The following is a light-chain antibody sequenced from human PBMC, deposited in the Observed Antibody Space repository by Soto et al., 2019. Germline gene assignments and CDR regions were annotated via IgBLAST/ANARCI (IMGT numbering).Light chain of an antibody. CDR1: QSVSSN. Sequence: EILMTQSPATLSVSPGERVTLSWRASQSVSSNLACYQQKPGQAPRLIIYGASTRATGIPARFSGSGSGTEFTLTISSLQSEDFAVYDCQQYNNWHPDTFGQGTRLEIK. V-gene: IGKV3D-15*01. CDR3: QQYNNWHPDT. J-gene: IGKJ5*01. CDR2: GAS.